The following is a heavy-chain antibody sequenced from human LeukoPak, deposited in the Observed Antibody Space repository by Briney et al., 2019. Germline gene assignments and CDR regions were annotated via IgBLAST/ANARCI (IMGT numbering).Heavy chain of an antibody. J-gene: IGHJ4*02. CDR3: AKGTKDYGSGSHNFDF. CDR2: VGISNSVT. Sequence: QPGGSLRLSCAASGFTFNGFAMSWVRQAPGKGLEWVAIVGISNSVTYYADSVKGRFTISRDNSKNTMWLQMNGLRAEDTAVYYCAKGTKDYGSGSHNFDFWGQGILVTVSS. D-gene: IGHD3-10*01. V-gene: IGHV3-23*01. CDR1: GFTFNGFA.